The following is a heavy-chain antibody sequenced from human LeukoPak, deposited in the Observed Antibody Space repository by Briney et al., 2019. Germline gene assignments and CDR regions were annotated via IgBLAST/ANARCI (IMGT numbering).Heavy chain of an antibody. V-gene: IGHV3-48*03. D-gene: IGHD3-22*01. CDR1: ESPFSNPA. CDR2: ISSTGSNI. J-gene: IGHJ4*02. CDR3: AATYYYDGSGDY. Sequence: GGPRSLSCAPSESPFSNPALTWFAQPPGKGRKWVSYISSTGSNIYYADSVKGRFTISRDNAKNSLYLLMNSLRTEDTAVYYCAATYYYDGSGDYWGQGTLVTVSS.